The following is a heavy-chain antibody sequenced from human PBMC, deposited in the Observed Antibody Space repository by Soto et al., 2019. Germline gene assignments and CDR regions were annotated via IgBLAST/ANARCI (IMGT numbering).Heavy chain of an antibody. CDR3: ARASSEAPPYAMDV. CDR2: INYSGST. D-gene: IGHD6-25*01. CDR1: GGSISSSSSY. Sequence: PSGTLSLTCTVSGGSISSSSSYWAGIRQPTGKGLEWIGYINYSGSTNYKPSLKSRITITLDTSKNQFSMKLNYVTAAKTAVYYCARASSEAPPYAMDVRGQATTVTVSS. V-gene: IGHV4-39*07. J-gene: IGHJ6*02.